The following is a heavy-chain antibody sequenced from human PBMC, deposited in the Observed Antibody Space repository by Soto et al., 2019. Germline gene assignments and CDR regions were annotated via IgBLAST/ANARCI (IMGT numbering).Heavy chain of an antibody. Sequence: GGSLGLSCAASGFTFSDYYMSWIRQAPGKGLEWVSYISSSGSTIYYADSVKGRFTISRDNAKNSLYLQMNSLRAEDTAVYYCAREMHCSSTSFYAGSAAFDIWGQGTMVTVSS. CDR1: GFTFSDYY. D-gene: IGHD2-2*01. CDR3: AREMHCSSTSFYAGSAAFDI. V-gene: IGHV3-11*01. CDR2: ISSSGSTI. J-gene: IGHJ3*02.